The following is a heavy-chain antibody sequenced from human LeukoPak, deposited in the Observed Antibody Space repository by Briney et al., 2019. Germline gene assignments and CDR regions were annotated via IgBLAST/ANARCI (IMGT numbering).Heavy chain of an antibody. V-gene: IGHV4-31*03. Sequence: SQTLSLTCTVSGGSISSGGYYWSWIRQHPGKGLEWIGYIYYSGSTYYNPSLKSRVTISVDTSKNQFSLKLSSVTAADTAVYYCARAITVDEWWLRTAGYFDYWGQGTLVTDSS. CDR3: ARAITVDEWWLRTAGYFDY. CDR2: IYYSGST. D-gene: IGHD5-12*01. CDR1: GGSISSGGYY. J-gene: IGHJ4*02.